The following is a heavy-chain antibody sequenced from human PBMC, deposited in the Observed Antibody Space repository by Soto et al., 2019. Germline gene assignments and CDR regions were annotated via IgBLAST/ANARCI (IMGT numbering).Heavy chain of an antibody. CDR1: GYSFNTYW. V-gene: IGHV5-51*01. D-gene: IGHD3-3*01. Sequence: GESLKISCKGSGYSFNTYWIGWVLQIPGKGLEWMGIIYPGDSDTRYSPSLRGQVTISADKSITTAYLQWSSLRASDTAMYYCARLSRVGYIIRAGYFAYWGQGTLFPASS. CDR2: IYPGDSDT. J-gene: IGHJ4*02. CDR3: ARLSRVGYIIRAGYFAY.